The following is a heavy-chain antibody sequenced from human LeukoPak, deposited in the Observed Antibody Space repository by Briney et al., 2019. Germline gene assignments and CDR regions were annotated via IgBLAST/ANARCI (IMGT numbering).Heavy chain of an antibody. J-gene: IGHJ3*02. CDR3: ARIPATSDAFDI. Sequence: ESGPTLVKPTQTVTLTCTCSGFSLSTSGVRVSWIRQPPGKALEWLARIDWDDAKFYSKSLRTRLTISKDTSKNQVILIVTNMDPVDTATYYCARIPATSDAFDIWGQGTVVTVSS. CDR1: GFSLSTSGVR. CDR2: IDWDDAK. V-gene: IGHV2-70*04.